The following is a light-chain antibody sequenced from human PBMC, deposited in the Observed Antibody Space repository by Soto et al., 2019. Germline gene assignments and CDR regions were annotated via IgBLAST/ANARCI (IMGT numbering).Light chain of an antibody. J-gene: IGLJ1*01. Sequence: QSVLTQPASVSGSPGQSTTISCTGTSSDVGAYKFVSWYQHHPGKAPKLIIYDVTTRPSGVSNRFSGSKSGDTASLTISGLQSDDEADYYCSSFTSSSTYVFGTGTKGTV. V-gene: IGLV2-14*03. CDR1: SSDVGAYKF. CDR2: DVT. CDR3: SSFTSSSTYV.